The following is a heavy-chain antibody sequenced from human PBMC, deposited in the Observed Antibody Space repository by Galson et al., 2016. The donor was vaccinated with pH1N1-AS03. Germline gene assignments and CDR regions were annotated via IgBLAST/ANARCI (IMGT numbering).Heavy chain of an antibody. J-gene: IGHJ4*02. CDR2: IYYDGNNK. CDR1: GFTFSSYG. CDR3: ARDRVGATLLDY. Sequence: SLRLSCAVSGFTFSSYGMHWVRQAPGKGLEWVAVIYYDGNNKYYADSAKGRFTISRDNSKNTLYLQMNSLRAEDTAVYYCARDRVGATLLDYWGQGTLVTVSS. V-gene: IGHV3-33*01. D-gene: IGHD1-26*01.